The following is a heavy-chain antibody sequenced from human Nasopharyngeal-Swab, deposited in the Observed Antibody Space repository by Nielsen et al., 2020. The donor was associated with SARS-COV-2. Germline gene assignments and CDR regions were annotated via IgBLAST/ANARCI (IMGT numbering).Heavy chain of an antibody. CDR3: AKGGNSGWLKSAEYFDY. D-gene: IGHD5-24*01. J-gene: IGHJ4*02. Sequence: GESLKISCAASGFTFSSYSMNWVRQAPGKGLEWVSYISSSSSTIYYADSVKGRFTISRDNAKNSLYLQMNSLRDEDTAVYYCAKGGNSGWLKSAEYFDYWGQGTLVTVSS. CDR2: ISSSSSTI. V-gene: IGHV3-48*02. CDR1: GFTFSSYS.